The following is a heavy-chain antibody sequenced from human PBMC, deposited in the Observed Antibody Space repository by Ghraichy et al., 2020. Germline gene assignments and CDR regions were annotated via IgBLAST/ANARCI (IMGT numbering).Heavy chain of an antibody. V-gene: IGHV4-39*01. D-gene: IGHD4-17*01. J-gene: IGHJ4*02. CDR2: IHYSGST. CDR1: GGSISSSSYC. CDR3: ERQTLPLRPVTLYSDY. Sequence: SETLSLTCTVSGGSISSSSYCWVWIRQPPGKGLEWIGSIHYSGSTYSNPSLKIRVTISVDKSKNPFSLKLSSVTAADTAVYYCERQTLPLRPVTLYSDYWGQGTLVTVSS.